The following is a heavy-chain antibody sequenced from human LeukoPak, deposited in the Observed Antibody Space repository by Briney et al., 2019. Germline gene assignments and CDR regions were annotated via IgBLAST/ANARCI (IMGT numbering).Heavy chain of an antibody. CDR3: ARVSGYYYGD. Sequence: SVKVSCTASGGTFSSYAISWVRQAPGQGLEWMGGIIPIFGTANYAQKFQGRVTITADESTSTVYMELSSLRSEDTAVYYCARVSGYYYGDWGQGTLVTVSS. CDR2: IIPIFGTA. CDR1: GGTFSSYA. V-gene: IGHV1-69*13. D-gene: IGHD3-22*01. J-gene: IGHJ4*02.